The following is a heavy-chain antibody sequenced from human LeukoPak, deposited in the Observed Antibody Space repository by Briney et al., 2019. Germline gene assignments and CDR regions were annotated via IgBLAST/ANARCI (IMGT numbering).Heavy chain of an antibody. J-gene: IGHJ4*02. Sequence: SETLSLTCTVSGGSISSSSYYWSWIRQHPGKGLEWIGYIYYSGSTYYNPSLKSRVTISVDTSKNQFSLKLSSVTAADTAVYYCARILRYYYDSSGYYSDRGYYFDYWGQGTLVTVSS. CDR2: IYYSGST. V-gene: IGHV4-31*03. D-gene: IGHD3-22*01. CDR3: ARILRYYYDSSGYYSDRGYYFDY. CDR1: GGSISSSSYY.